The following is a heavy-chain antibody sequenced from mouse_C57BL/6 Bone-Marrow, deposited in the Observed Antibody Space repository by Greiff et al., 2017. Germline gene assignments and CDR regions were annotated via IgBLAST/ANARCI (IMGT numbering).Heavy chain of an antibody. CDR1: GYSINSGYY. Sequence: EVHLVESGPGLVKPSQSLSLTCSVTGYSINSGYYWNWIRQFPGNKLEWMGYISYDGSNNYNPSLKNRISITRDTSKNQFFLKLNSVTTEDTATYYCAKGDYYYGSSYAYYYAMDYWGQGTSVTVSA. J-gene: IGHJ4*01. V-gene: IGHV3-6*01. CDR2: ISYDGSN. D-gene: IGHD1-1*01. CDR3: AKGDYYYGSSYAYYYAMDY.